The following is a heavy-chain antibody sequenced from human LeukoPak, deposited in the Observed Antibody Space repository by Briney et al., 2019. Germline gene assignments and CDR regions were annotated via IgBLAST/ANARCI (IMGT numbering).Heavy chain of an antibody. V-gene: IGHV1-2*02. CDR1: GYTFTGYY. CDR2: INPNSGGT. CDR3: ARARRITMVRGVIPYYYYMDV. Sequence: ASVKVSCKASGYTFTGYYMHWVRQAPGQGLEWMGWINPNSGGTNYAQKFQGRVTMTRDTSISTAYMELSRLRSDDTAVYYCARARRITMVRGVIPYYYYMDVWGKGTTVTISS. J-gene: IGHJ6*03. D-gene: IGHD3-10*01.